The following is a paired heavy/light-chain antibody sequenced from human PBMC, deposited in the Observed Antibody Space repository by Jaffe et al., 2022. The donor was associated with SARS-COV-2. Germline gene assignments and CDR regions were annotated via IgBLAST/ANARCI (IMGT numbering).Light chain of an antibody. CDR2: ATS. J-gene: IGKJ4*01. Sequence: DIQLTQSPFFLSASVGDRVTITCRASQGISDYSAWYQQKPGKAPKLLIYATSKLQTGVPSRFSGSGSGTEFTLTISSLQPEDFATYYCQQLNSYGVTFGGGTKVDIK. CDR1: QGISDY. V-gene: IGKV1-9*01. CDR3: QQLNSYGVT.
Heavy chain of an antibody. CDR1: GFTFSSYW. CDR3: ARYIVLSVTTWFDY. J-gene: IGHJ4*02. Sequence: EVQLVESGGHWVQPGGSLRLSCAASGFTFSSYWMSWVRQAPGKGLEWVANIKQDGSEKYYVDSVKGRFTISRDNAKNSLYLQMNSLRVEDTAVYYCARYIVLSVTTWFDYWGQGTLVPVSS. V-gene: IGHV3-7*01. CDR2: IKQDGSEK. D-gene: IGHD2-8*01.